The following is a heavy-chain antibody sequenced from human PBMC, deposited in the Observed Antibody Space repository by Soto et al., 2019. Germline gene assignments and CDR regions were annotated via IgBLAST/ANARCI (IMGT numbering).Heavy chain of an antibody. CDR2: ISYDGSNK. CDR1: GFTFSSYA. D-gene: IGHD2-21*01. J-gene: IGHJ6*02. Sequence: LRLSCAASGFTFSSYAMHWVRQAPGKGLEWVAVISYDGSNKYYADSVKGRFTISRDNSKNTLYLQMNSLRAEDTAVYYCAREKYSNRPYYYGMDVWGQGTTVTVSS. V-gene: IGHV3-30-3*01. CDR3: AREKYSNRPYYYGMDV.